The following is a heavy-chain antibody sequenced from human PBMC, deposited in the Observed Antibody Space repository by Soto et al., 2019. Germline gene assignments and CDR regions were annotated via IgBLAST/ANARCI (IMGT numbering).Heavy chain of an antibody. CDR3: AKEGQLWLLFYFDY. J-gene: IGHJ4*02. V-gene: IGHV3-23*01. D-gene: IGHD5-18*01. CDR1: GFTFSTYA. Sequence: PGGSLRLSCAASGFTFSTYAMAWVRQAPGKGLEWVSAISGSGGSTYYADSVKGRFTISRDNSKNTLYLQMNSLRAEDTAEYYCAKEGQLWLLFYFDYWGQGTLVTVSS. CDR2: ISGSGGST.